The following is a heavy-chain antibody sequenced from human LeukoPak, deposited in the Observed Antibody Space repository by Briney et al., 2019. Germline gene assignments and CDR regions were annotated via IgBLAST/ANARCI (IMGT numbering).Heavy chain of an antibody. CDR3: AKDLRDSVVPAAIPNDAFDI. D-gene: IGHD2-2*02. CDR2: INPTGGST. CDR1: GYTFTSYY. Sequence: ASVKVSCKASGYTFTSYYMHWVRQAPGQGLEWMGIINPTGGSTTYAQNFQGRVTMTRDTSTSTVYMELSSLRSEDTAVYYCAKDLRDSVVPAAIPNDAFDIWGQGTMVTVSS. J-gene: IGHJ3*02. V-gene: IGHV1-46*01.